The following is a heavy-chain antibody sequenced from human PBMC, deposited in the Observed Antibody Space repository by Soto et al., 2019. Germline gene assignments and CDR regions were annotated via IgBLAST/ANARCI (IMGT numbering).Heavy chain of an antibody. CDR1: GFSLSTSGVG. V-gene: IGHV2-5*01. CDR2: IYWNDDK. J-gene: IGHJ4*02. CDR3: AHLGLGTLEGEPKLDS. D-gene: IGHD1-1*01. Sequence: SGPPLVNPTQTLTLTCTFSGFSLSTSGVGVGWIRQPPGKALEWLALIYWNDDKRYSPSLKSRLTITKDTSKNQVVLTMTNMDPVDTATYYCAHLGLGTLEGEPKLDSWGQGTLVTVSS.